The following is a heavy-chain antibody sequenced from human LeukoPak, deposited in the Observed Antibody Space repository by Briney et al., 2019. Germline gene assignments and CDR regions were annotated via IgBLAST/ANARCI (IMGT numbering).Heavy chain of an antibody. CDR2: CYYSGST. D-gene: IGHD3-10*01. CDR3: ATNYGSGSYCNVPDPLDI. CDR1: GGSISSYY. V-gene: IGHV4-59*08. J-gene: IGHJ3*02. Sequence: SETLSLTCTVSGGSISSYYWSWMRQPPGKGLEGSGYCYYSGSTNYNPSLQSRVPIAGDTSNNQISLKLDSVTAAGPGVDYCATNYGSGSYCNVPDPLDIWGQEPRVTVS.